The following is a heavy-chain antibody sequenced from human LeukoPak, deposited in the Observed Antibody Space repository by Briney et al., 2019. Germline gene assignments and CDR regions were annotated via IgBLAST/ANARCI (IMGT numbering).Heavy chain of an antibody. CDR3: AKVDSSGYYHHFDY. D-gene: IGHD3-22*01. Sequence: GGSLRLSCAASGFTFSSYGMHWVRQAPGKGLEWVAFIRYDGSNKYYADSVKGRFTISRDNSKNTLYLQMNSLRPEDTAVYYCAKVDSSGYYHHFDYWGQGTLVTVSS. J-gene: IGHJ4*02. CDR1: GFTFSSYG. CDR2: IRYDGSNK. V-gene: IGHV3-30*02.